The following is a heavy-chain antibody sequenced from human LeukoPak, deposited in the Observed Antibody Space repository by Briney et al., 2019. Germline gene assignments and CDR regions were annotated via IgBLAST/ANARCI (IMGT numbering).Heavy chain of an antibody. Sequence: SVKVSCKASGYTFTSYGISWVRQAPGQGLEWMGGIIPIFGTANYAQKFQGRVTITADESTSTAYMELSSLRSEDTAVYYCATGLDSSGTSGSWGQGTLVTVSS. J-gene: IGHJ5*02. CDR1: GYTFTSYG. CDR3: ATGLDSSGTSGS. V-gene: IGHV1-69*13. CDR2: IIPIFGTA. D-gene: IGHD3-22*01.